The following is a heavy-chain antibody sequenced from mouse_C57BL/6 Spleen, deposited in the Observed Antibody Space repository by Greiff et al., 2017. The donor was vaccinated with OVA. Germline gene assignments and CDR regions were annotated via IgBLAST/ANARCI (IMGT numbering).Heavy chain of an antibody. Sequence: QVHVKQSGPGLVQPSQCLSITCTVSGFSLTSYGVHWVRQSPGKGLEWLGVIWSGGSTDYNAAFISRLSISKDNSKSQVFVKMNSLQADDTAIYYGASPTMVTTYGFAYWGQGTLVTVSA. J-gene: IGHJ3*01. CDR3: ASPTMVTTYGFAY. CDR2: IWSGGST. CDR1: GFSLTSYG. V-gene: IGHV2-2*01. D-gene: IGHD2-9*01.